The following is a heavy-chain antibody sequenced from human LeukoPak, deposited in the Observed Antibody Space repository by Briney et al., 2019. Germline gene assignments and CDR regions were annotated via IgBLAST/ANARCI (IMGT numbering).Heavy chain of an antibody. CDR1: GGSISSYY. V-gene: IGHV4-59*01. J-gene: IGHJ4*02. CDR2: IYYSWST. CDR3: ARQIVVVVAATNRRYFDY. D-gene: IGHD2-15*01. Sequence: SETLSLTCTVSGGSISSYYWSWIRQPPGKGLEWIGYIYYSWSTNYNPSLKSRVTISVDTSNNQFSLKLSSVTAADTAVYYCARQIVVVVAATNRRYFDYWGQGTLVTVSS.